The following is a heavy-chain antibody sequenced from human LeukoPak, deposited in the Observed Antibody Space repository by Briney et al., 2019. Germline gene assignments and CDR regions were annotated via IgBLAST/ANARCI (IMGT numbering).Heavy chain of an antibody. J-gene: IGHJ3*02. CDR2: ISYDGSNK. CDR3: ANLAMIVVVNWDAFDI. V-gene: IGHV3-30-3*01. CDR1: GFTFSSYA. Sequence: PGGSLRLSCAASGFTFSSYAMHWVRQAPGKGLEWVAVISYDGSNKYYADSVKGRFTISRDNSKNTLYLQMNSLRAEDTAVYYCANLAMIVVVNWDAFDIWGQGTMVTVSS. D-gene: IGHD3-22*01.